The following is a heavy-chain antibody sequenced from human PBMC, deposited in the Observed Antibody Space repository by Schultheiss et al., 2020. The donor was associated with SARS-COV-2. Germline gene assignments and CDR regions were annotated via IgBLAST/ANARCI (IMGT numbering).Heavy chain of an antibody. J-gene: IGHJ4*03. CDR3: ARGYSYGCFDS. D-gene: IGHD5-18*01. Sequence: GGSLRLSCAASGFTFTSFGMHWVRQAPGKGLEWVALISHDGTNKYYADSVKGRFTISRDNSMDTLYLQMNSLRAEDTAVYYCARGYSYGCFDSWGQGTTVTVSS. V-gene: IGHV3-30*03. CDR2: ISHDGTNK. CDR1: GFTFTSFG.